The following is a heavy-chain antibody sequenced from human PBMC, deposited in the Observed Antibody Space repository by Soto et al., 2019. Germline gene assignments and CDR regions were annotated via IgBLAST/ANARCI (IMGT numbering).Heavy chain of an antibody. D-gene: IGHD3-10*01. CDR1: VDSISTYY. J-gene: IGHJ6*02. V-gene: IGHV4-4*07. CDR3: ATSRLRWFGESNYYYGIYV. Sequence: PSETLSLTCTVSVDSISTYYWSWIRRPAGKGLEWIGRIDASGNTNYNPSLKSRVTMSADTSKKQFSLKLTSVTAADTAVYYCATSRLRWFGESNYYYGIYVWGQCTTVT. CDR2: IDASGNT.